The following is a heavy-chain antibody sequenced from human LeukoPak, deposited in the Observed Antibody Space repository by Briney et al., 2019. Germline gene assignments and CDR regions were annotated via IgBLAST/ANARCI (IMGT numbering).Heavy chain of an antibody. CDR2: INSSGGTI. D-gene: IGHD6-13*01. V-gene: IGHV3-48*03. J-gene: IGHJ5*02. Sequence: AGGSLRLSCAASGFTFSSYEMNWVRQAPGKGLEWVSYINSSGGTIYYADSVKGRFTISRDNAKNSLYLQMNSLRAEDTAVYYCAREGVAAAGFEYNWFDPWGQGTLVTVSS. CDR3: AREGVAAAGFEYNWFDP. CDR1: GFTFSSYE.